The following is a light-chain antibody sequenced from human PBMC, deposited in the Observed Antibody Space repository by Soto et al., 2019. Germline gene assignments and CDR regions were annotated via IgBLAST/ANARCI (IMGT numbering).Light chain of an antibody. V-gene: IGKV3-15*01. CDR3: QKYSDWPPTHT. CDR1: QRVSTK. Sequence: EIVMTQSPATLSVSPGERATLSCRASQRVSTKLAWYQQKPGQAPRLLIYGASTRDTGIPGRFSGSGAETEFNPTISNLQSEDFAVYYCQKYSDWPPTHTFGQRTKLEI. CDR2: GAS. J-gene: IGKJ2*01.